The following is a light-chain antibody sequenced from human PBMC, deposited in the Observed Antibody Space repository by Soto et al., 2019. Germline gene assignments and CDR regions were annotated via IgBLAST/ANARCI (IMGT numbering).Light chain of an antibody. CDR3: SSYVVTDTDV. V-gene: IGLV2-14*03. CDR1: SSDLGYKF. J-gene: IGLJ1*01. CDR2: YVN. Sequence: QSLLTQPASVSGSPGQSITISRTGISSDLGYKFVFWYQQYPGKTPQNIIYYVNNRPSWAPDRSSGSKSGTPASLTFSGLKVEDEADYYCSSYVVTDTDVFGPGTKVTV.